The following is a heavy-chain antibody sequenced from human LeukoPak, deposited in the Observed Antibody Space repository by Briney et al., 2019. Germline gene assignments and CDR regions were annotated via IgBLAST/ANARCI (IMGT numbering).Heavy chain of an antibody. CDR3: ARISYWFDY. J-gene: IGHJ5*01. D-gene: IGHD2-2*01. Sequence: PGGSLRLSCAVSGFTFSSYWMHWVRQAPGNGLVWVSRISPDGSTTTYADSVKGRFTISRDNAKNTLYLQMNSLRAEDTAVYYCARISYWFDYWGQGTLVTVSS. CDR2: ISPDGSTT. V-gene: IGHV3-74*01. CDR1: GFTFSSYW.